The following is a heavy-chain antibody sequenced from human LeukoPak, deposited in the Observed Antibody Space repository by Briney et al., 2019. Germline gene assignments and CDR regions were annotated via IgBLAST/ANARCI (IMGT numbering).Heavy chain of an antibody. J-gene: IGHJ4*02. Sequence: PGRSLRLSCAASGFTFSSYGMHWVRQAPGKGLEWVAVIWYDGSNKYYADSVKGRFTISRDNSENTLYLQMNSLRAEDTAVYYCAKDHRGDYGYFDYWGQGTLVTVSS. CDR1: GFTFSSYG. D-gene: IGHD4-17*01. V-gene: IGHV3-33*06. CDR3: AKDHRGDYGYFDY. CDR2: IWYDGSNK.